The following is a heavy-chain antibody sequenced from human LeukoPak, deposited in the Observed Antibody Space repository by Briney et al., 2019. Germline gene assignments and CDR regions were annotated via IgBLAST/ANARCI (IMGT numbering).Heavy chain of an antibody. CDR2: INHSGST. CDR3: ARVGGTNYYYYGMDV. Sequence: SETLSLTCAVYGGSFGGYYWSWIRQPPGKGLEWIGEINHSGSTNYNPSLKSRVTISVDTSKNQFSLKLSSVTAADTAVYYCARVGGTNYYYYGMDVWGQGTTVTASS. CDR1: GGSFGGYY. J-gene: IGHJ6*02. D-gene: IGHD1-1*01. V-gene: IGHV4-34*01.